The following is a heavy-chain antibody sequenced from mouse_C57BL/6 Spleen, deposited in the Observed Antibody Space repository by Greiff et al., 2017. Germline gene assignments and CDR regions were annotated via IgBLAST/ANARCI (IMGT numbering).Heavy chain of an antibody. J-gene: IGHJ3*01. CDR1: GYTFTDYY. CDR3: AAYPPFAY. Sequence: EVQLQQSGPELVKPGASVKISCKASGYTFTDYYMNWVKQSPGQSLEWIGDINPNNGGTSYNQKFKGKATLTVDKSSSTAYMELHSLTSEDSAVYYSAAYPPFAYWGQGTLVTVSA. V-gene: IGHV1-26*01. CDR2: INPNNGGT. D-gene: IGHD2-10*01.